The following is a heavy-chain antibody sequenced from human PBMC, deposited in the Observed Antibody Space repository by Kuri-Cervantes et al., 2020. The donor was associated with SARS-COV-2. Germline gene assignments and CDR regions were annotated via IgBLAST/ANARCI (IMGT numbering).Heavy chain of an antibody. CDR2: INHDGST. V-gene: IGHV4-39*07. D-gene: IGHD3-22*01. CDR3: AVDSSGYFYYYGMDV. Sequence: GSLRLSCTVSGGSISSSSYYWGWIRQPPGKGLEWIGEINHDGSTNYNPSLKSRVTVSADTSKNQFSLKLSSVTAADTAVYYCAVDSSGYFYYYGMDVWGQGTTVTVSS. J-gene: IGHJ6*02. CDR1: GGSISSSSYY.